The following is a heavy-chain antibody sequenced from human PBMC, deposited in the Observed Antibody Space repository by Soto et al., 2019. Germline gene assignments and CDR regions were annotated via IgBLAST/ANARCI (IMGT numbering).Heavy chain of an antibody. CDR3: ARAGSGIVVVPTYFDY. Sequence: SETLSLTCNVSGGSINSGGYYWNWIRQHPGKGLEWIGYIYDSGSTYYNPSLKSRVTISVDTSKNQFSLKLSSVTAADTAVYYCARAGSGIVVVPTYFDYWGQGTLVTGSS. D-gene: IGHD3-22*01. CDR2: IYDSGST. J-gene: IGHJ4*02. V-gene: IGHV4-31*02. CDR1: GGSINSGGYY.